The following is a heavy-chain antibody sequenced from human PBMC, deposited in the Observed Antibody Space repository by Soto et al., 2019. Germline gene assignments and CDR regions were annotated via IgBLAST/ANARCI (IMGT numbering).Heavy chain of an antibody. CDR1: GFSFINYA. CDR3: AKGGYGGKFDY. Sequence: GGSLRLSCAASGFSFINYAMSWVRQAPGKGLEWVSAISGGGGSTYYADSVKGRFTISRDNSKNTLYLQMNSLRAEDTAVYYCAKGGYGGKFDYWGQGTLVTVSS. J-gene: IGHJ4*02. CDR2: ISGGGGST. V-gene: IGHV3-23*01. D-gene: IGHD6-25*01.